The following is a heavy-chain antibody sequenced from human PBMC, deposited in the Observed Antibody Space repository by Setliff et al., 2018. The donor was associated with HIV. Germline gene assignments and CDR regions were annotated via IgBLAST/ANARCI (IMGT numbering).Heavy chain of an antibody. Sequence: ASVKVSCKASGYPFTGYYLHWVRQAPGQGLQWMGRLNPKTGVAHFAQTFQGRVTMTRDTSIGIAFMELSRVKSADTAVYFCARGTVVGATIYYFDYWGQGTLVTVSS. CDR3: ARGTVVGATIYYFDY. CDR2: LNPKTGVA. D-gene: IGHD1-26*01. V-gene: IGHV1-2*06. J-gene: IGHJ4*02. CDR1: GYPFTGYY.